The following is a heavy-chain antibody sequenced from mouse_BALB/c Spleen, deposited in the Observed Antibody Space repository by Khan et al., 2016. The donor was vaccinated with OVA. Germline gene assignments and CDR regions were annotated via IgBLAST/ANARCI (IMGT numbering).Heavy chain of an antibody. CDR2: ITPNNGGT. CDR3: TRGGHGSPFDY. V-gene: IGHV1-18*01. D-gene: IGHD1-1*01. J-gene: IGHJ2*01. Sequence: EVQLKQSGPELVQPGASVKISCKASGYTFTDYNMDWVQQSPGKSLEWIGDITPNNGGTIYNQKFKGKATLTVDKSSSTAYMELRSLTSEDTAVYYCTRGGHGSPFDYWGQGTTLTVSA. CDR1: GYTFTDYN.